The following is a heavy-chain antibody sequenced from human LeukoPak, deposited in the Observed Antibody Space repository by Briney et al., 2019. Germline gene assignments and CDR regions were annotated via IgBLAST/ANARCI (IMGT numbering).Heavy chain of an antibody. CDR2: ISAYNGNT. CDR1: GYTFTSYG. J-gene: IGHJ6*02. CDR3: AREEYYYDSSGYYVYHYYGMDV. D-gene: IGHD3-22*01. Sequence: ASVKVSCKASGYTFTSYGISWVRQAPGQGLEWMGWISAYNGNTNYAQKLQGRVTITADKSTSTAYMELSSLRSEDTAVYYCAREEYYYDSSGYYVYHYYGMDVWGQGTTVTVSS. V-gene: IGHV1-18*01.